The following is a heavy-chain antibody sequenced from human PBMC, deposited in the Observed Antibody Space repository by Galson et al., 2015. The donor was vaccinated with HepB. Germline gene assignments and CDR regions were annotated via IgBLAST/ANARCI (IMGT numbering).Heavy chain of an antibody. J-gene: IGHJ4*02. V-gene: IGHV3-30*03. CDR1: GFAFSAYG. D-gene: IGHD3-10*01. CDR2: ISFDGSHK. CDR3: ATSISGHEPPY. Sequence: SLRLSCAASGFAFSAYGMHWVRQAPGKGLEWVAIISFDGSHKNYADSVKGRFTIYRDNSKNTLYLQMNRLRGDDTAMYYCATSISGHEPPYWGQGTLVPVSP.